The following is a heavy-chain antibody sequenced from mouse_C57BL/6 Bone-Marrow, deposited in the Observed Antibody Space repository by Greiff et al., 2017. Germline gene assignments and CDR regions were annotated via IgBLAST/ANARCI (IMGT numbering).Heavy chain of an antibody. V-gene: IGHV1-81*01. J-gene: IGHJ3*01. CDR2: IYPRSGNT. D-gene: IGHD2-1*01. Sequence: QVQLQQSGAELARPGASVKLSCKASGYTFTSYGISWVKQRTGQGLEWIGEIYPRSGNTYYNEKFKGKATLTADKSSSTAYMELRSLTSEDSAVYFCARGNGNSFAYWGQGTLVTVSA. CDR3: ARGNGNSFAY. CDR1: GYTFTSYG.